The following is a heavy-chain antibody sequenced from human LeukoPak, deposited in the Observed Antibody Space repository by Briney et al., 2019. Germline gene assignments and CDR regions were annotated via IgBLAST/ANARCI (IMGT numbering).Heavy chain of an antibody. CDR1: GGSISSGYHY. J-gene: IGHJ5*02. D-gene: IGHD4-17*01. CDR3: ARIMRTVTTGGWFDT. Sequence: SETLSLTCTVSGGSISSGYHYWSGMRQPPGKGVEFMGYIFYSGSSYYNPSLKSRVTISVDTSKNQFSLKLNSVTAADTSVYYCARIMRTVTTGGWFDTWGQGTLVPVSS. V-gene: IGHV4-30-4*01. CDR2: IFYSGSS.